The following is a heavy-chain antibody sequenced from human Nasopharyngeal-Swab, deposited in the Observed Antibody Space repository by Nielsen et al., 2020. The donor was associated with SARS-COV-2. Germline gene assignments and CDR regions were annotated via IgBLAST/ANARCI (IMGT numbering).Heavy chain of an antibody. CDR2: ITGGGINT. Sequence: GGSLRLSCAASGFTFSSYAMTWVRQAPGTGLEWVSSITGGGINTFYADSVKGRFTISRDNSNNTLYLQMDGLRAEGTAIYYCVKERASALAHIDYWGQGALVIVSS. D-gene: IGHD2-15*01. J-gene: IGHJ4*02. CDR1: GFTFSSYA. CDR3: VKERASALAHIDY. V-gene: IGHV3-23*01.